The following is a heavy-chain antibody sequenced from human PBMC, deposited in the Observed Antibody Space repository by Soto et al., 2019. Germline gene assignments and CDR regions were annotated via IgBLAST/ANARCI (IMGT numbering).Heavy chain of an antibody. J-gene: IGHJ4*02. CDR3: ARSVAVPAAPDY. D-gene: IGHD2-2*01. CDR1: GYTFTRYP. V-gene: IGHV1-3*01. Sequence: ASVKVSCKASGYTFTRYPLHWVRQAPGQRLEWMGWINAGNGNTKYSQKFQGRVTITRDTSASTAYMELSSLRSEDTAVYYCARSVAVPAAPDYWGQGTLVTVSS. CDR2: INAGNGNT.